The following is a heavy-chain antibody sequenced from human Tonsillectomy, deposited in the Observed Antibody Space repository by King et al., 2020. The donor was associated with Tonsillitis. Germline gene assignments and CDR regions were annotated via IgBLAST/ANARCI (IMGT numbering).Heavy chain of an antibody. CDR1: GFTFSKAW. Sequence: VQLVESGGGLVKPGGSLRVSCAASGFTFSKAWMSWVRQAPGKGLEWVGRFKSKIDGGTIDYAAPVKGRFTISRDDSKNTLYLQMNSLKTEDTAVYYCTTGYTRGYYSPFAYGGRGTLVTVSP. V-gene: IGHV3-15*01. CDR2: FKSKIDGGTI. CDR3: TTGYTRGYYSPFAY. J-gene: IGHJ4*02. D-gene: IGHD3-22*01.